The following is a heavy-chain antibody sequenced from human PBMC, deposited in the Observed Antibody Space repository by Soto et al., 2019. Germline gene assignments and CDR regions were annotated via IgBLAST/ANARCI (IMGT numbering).Heavy chain of an antibody. CDR2: IKSKTDGGTT. CDR3: TTDGGFSKQQLVHVFFC. V-gene: IGHV3-15*07. D-gene: IGHD6-13*01. CDR1: GFTFSNAW. J-gene: IGHJ4*02. Sequence: GGSLRLSCAASGFTFSNAWMNWVRQAPGKGLEWVGRIKSKTDGGTTDYAAPVKGRFTISRDDSKNTLYLQMNSLKTEDTAVYYCTTDGGFSKQQLVHVFFCWGQGTLVTVSS.